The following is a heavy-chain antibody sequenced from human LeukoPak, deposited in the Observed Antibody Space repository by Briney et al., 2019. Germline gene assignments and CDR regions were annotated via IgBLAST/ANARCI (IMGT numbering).Heavy chain of an antibody. D-gene: IGHD4-17*01. CDR3: ARVSYDYGAANWFDP. CDR2: ISAYNGNT. J-gene: IGHJ5*02. CDR1: GYTFTSYG. Sequence: GASVKVSCKASGYTFTSYGISWVRQAPGQGLEWMGWISAYNGNTNYAQKLQGRVTMTTDTSTSTAYMELRSPRSDDTAVYYCARVSYDYGAANWFDPWGQGTLVTVSS. V-gene: IGHV1-18*01.